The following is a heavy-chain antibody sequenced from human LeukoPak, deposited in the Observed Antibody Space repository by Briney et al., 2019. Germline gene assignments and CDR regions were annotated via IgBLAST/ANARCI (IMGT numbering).Heavy chain of an antibody. CDR1: GYTFTGYY. J-gene: IGHJ6*02. D-gene: IGHD4-17*01. CDR2: INPNSGGT. Sequence: ASVKVSCKASGYTFTGYYMHWVRQAPGQGLEWMGWINPNSGGTNYAQKFQGRVTMTRDTSISTAYMELSRLRSDDTAVYYCARDYSVTTEYYGMDVWGQGTTVTVSS. V-gene: IGHV1-2*02. CDR3: ARDYSVTTEYYGMDV.